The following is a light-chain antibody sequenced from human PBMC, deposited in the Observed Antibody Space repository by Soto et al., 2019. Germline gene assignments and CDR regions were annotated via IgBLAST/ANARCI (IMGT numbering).Light chain of an antibody. J-gene: IGKJ1*01. CDR3: KQYNSYWT. Sequence: DIQMTQSPSTLSVSVGDRVTITCRASQSISSWLDWYQQKPGKAPKLLIYKASSLESGVPSRFSGSGSGTEFTLTISSLQHDDFATYYCKQYNSYWTFGQGTKVEIK. CDR2: KAS. CDR1: QSISSW. V-gene: IGKV1-5*03.